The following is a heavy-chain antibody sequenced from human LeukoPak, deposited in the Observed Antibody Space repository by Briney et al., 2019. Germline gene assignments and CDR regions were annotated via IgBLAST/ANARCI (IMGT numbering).Heavy chain of an antibody. Sequence: GESLKISCKGSGYNFNTYWVAWVRQLPGKGLEWMGIIRPMNSDVRYSPSFQGQVTISADRSINTAYLQWNSLTASDTAMYYCARRSAMGYYFDFWGPGTLVTVSS. CDR1: GYNFNTYW. V-gene: IGHV5-51*01. J-gene: IGHJ4*02. D-gene: IGHD5-18*01. CDR3: ARRSAMGYYFDF. CDR2: IRPMNSDV.